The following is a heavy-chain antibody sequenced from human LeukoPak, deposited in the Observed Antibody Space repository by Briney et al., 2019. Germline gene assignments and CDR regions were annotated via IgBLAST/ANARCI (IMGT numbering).Heavy chain of an antibody. D-gene: IGHD5-18*01. Sequence: VASVKVSCKASGYTFTSYDINWVRQATGQGLEWMGWMNPNSGNTGYAQKFQGRVTMTRNTSISTAYMELSRLRSDDTAVYYCARDPYSYGDNWFDPWGQGTLVTVSS. J-gene: IGHJ5*02. V-gene: IGHV1-8*01. CDR2: MNPNSGNT. CDR1: GYTFTSYD. CDR3: ARDPYSYGDNWFDP.